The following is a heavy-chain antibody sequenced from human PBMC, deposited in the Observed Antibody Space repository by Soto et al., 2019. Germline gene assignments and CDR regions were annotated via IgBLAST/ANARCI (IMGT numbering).Heavy chain of an antibody. V-gene: IGHV3-23*01. CDR2: ISGSGGST. Sequence: EVQLLESGGGLVQPGGSLRLSCAASGFTFSSYAMSWVRQAPGKGLEWVSAISGSGGSTYYADSVKGRFTISRDNSKNTLYLQMNSLRAEDTAVYYCAKDIKRYNWNYGCWFDPWGQGTLVTVSS. CDR3: AKDIKRYNWNYGCWFDP. J-gene: IGHJ5*02. D-gene: IGHD1-7*01. CDR1: GFTFSSYA.